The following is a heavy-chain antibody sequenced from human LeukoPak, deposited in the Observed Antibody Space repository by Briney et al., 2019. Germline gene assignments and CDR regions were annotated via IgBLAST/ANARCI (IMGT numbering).Heavy chain of an antibody. V-gene: IGHV1-69*04. CDR1: GGTFSSYA. CDR2: IIPILGIA. J-gene: IGHJ3*02. D-gene: IGHD2-21*01. Sequence: SVKVSCKASGGTFSSYAISWVRQAPGQGLEWMGRIIPILGIANYAQKFQGRVTITADKSTSTAYMELSSLRSEDTAVYYCARAVVLDAFDIWGQGTMVTVSS. CDR3: ARAVVLDAFDI.